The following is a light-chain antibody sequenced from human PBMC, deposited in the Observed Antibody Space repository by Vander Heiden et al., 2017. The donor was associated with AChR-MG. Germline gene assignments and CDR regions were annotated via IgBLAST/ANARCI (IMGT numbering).Light chain of an antibody. CDR2: QDS. J-gene: IGLJ2*01. CDR3: QTWDGSVV. Sequence: SYELTQPPSVSVSPGQTANITCSGDKLGDKYVCWYQQKPGQSPLLVIYQDSKRPSGIPERFSGSNSGNTATLTISGTQAMDESDYYCQTWDGSVVFGGGTKLTVL. V-gene: IGLV3-1*01. CDR1: KLGDKY.